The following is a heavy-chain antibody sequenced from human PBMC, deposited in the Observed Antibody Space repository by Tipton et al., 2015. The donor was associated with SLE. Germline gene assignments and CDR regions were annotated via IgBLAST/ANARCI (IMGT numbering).Heavy chain of an antibody. CDR1: GGSFSGYY. CDR2: ISGASDYI. CDR3: ARDLAVTTPEYFQN. J-gene: IGHJ1*01. D-gene: IGHD4-17*01. V-gene: IGHV3-11*06. Sequence: LSLTCAVYGGSFSGYYWSWIRQAPGKGLEWVSFISGASDYIYYADSMKGRFTISRDNAKNSLFLQINSLRAEDTAVYFCARDLAVTTPEYFQNWGHGTQVTVSS.